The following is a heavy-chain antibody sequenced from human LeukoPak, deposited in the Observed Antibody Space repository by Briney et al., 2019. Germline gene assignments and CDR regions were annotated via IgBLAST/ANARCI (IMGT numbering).Heavy chain of an antibody. Sequence: GGSLRLSCAASGFTFSSYEMNWVRQAPGKGLEWVSAISGSGGSTYYADSVKGRFTISRDNSKNTLYLQMNSLRAEDTAVYYCAKDPNYGSGSYYAKGYYMDVWGKGTTVTISS. CDR3: AKDPNYGSGSYYAKGYYMDV. D-gene: IGHD3-10*01. V-gene: IGHV3-23*01. CDR1: GFTFSSYE. J-gene: IGHJ6*03. CDR2: ISGSGGST.